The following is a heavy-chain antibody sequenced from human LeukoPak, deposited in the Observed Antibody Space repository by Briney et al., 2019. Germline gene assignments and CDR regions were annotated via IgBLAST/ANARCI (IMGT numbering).Heavy chain of an antibody. D-gene: IGHD5-12*01. J-gene: IGHJ4*02. V-gene: IGHV3-53*01. CDR2: IYSGGST. Sequence: PGGSLRLSCAVSGFTVSRNYMSWVRQAPGKGLEWVSVIYSGGSTDYADSVKGRFTISRDNSKNTVYLQMNSLRPEDTAMYYCARDGGYVFDYWGQGTLVTVSS. CDR3: ARDGGYVFDY. CDR1: GFTVSRNY.